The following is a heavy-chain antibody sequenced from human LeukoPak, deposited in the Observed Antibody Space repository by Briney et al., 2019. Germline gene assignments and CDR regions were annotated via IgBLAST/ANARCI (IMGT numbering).Heavy chain of an antibody. CDR2: ISYDGSNK. J-gene: IGHJ6*02. D-gene: IGHD2-2*01. Sequence: PGGSLRLSCAASGFTFSSYGMHWVRQAPGKGLEWVAVISYDGSNKYYADSVKGRFTISRDNSKNTLYLQMNSLRAEDTAVYYCAKTRYCSSTSCLWGMDVWGQGTTVTVSS. V-gene: IGHV3-30*18. CDR1: GFTFSSYG. CDR3: AKTRYCSSTSCLWGMDV.